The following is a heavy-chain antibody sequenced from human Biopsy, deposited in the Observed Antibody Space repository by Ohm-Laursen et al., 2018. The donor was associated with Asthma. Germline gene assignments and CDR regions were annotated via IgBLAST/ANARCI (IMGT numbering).Heavy chain of an antibody. J-gene: IGHJ6*02. CDR2: ISYGGKT. CDR3: ARRITIFGVVQKDHGMDA. D-gene: IGHD3-3*01. V-gene: IGHV4-39*01. Sequence: SDPLSLTCAVSGGSMTPTSHYWDWIRQAPGKGLEWIGYISYGGKTSYNPSLKNRVTISRDTSKNQFFLSLTTVTAADTAVYFCARRITIFGVVQKDHGMDAWGQGTTVIVSS. CDR1: GGSMTPTSHY.